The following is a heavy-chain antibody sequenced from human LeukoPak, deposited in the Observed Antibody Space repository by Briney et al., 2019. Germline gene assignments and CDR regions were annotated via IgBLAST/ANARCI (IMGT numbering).Heavy chain of an antibody. CDR2: ISSSGGAI. V-gene: IGHV3-11*04. CDR3: TRGRRTNEY. D-gene: IGHD1-1*01. J-gene: IGHJ4*02. Sequence: GGSLRLSCAASGFTFSDYYMSWIRQAPGKGLEWVSYISSSGGAIYYADSVKGRFTISRDDAESSLYLQLNSLRVEDTAVYYCTRGRRTNEYWGQGTLVTVSS. CDR1: GFTFSDYY.